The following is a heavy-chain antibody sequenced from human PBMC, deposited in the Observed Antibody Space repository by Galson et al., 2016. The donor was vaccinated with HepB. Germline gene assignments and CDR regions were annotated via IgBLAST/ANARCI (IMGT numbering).Heavy chain of an antibody. J-gene: IGHJ4*02. D-gene: IGHD4-11*01. CDR1: DDSITSSRYS. V-gene: IGHV4-39*01. Sequence: SETLSLTCTVSDDSITSSRYSWGWIRQPPGKALEWIGSLYYRGDTFYNPSLKTRVTLSVETSKKQFSLRLNSVTAADTAVYYCARHGPVTTHFYWGQGTLVTVSS. CDR3: ARHGPVTTHFY. CDR2: LYYRGDT.